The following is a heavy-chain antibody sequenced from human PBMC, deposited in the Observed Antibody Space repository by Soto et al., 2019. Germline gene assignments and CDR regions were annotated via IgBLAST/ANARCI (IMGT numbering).Heavy chain of an antibody. Sequence: ASVKVSCKASGYTFTSYYMHWVRQAPGQGLERMGIINPSGGSTSYAQKFQGRVTMTRDTSTSTVYMELSSLRSEDTAVYYCAREGGYDFWSGYLDYWGQGILVTVSS. J-gene: IGHJ4*02. CDR1: GYTFTSYY. CDR3: AREGGYDFWSGYLDY. CDR2: INPSGGST. V-gene: IGHV1-46*01. D-gene: IGHD3-3*01.